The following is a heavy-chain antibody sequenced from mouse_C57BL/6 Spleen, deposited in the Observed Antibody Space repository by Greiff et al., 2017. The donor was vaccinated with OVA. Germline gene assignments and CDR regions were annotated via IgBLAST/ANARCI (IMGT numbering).Heavy chain of an antibody. CDR3: TTQIYYGYDDYYAMDY. J-gene: IGHJ4*01. Sequence: EVQLQQSGAELVRPGASVKLSCTASGFNIKDYYMHWVKQRPEQGLEWIGRIEPEDGDTEYAPKFQGKATMTADTSSNTAYLQLSSLTSEDTAVYYCTTQIYYGYDDYYAMDYWGQGTSVTVSS. CDR1: GFNIKDYY. CDR2: IEPEDGDT. D-gene: IGHD2-2*01. V-gene: IGHV14-1*01.